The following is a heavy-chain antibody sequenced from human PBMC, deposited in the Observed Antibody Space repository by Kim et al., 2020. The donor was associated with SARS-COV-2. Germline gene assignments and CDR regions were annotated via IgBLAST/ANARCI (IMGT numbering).Heavy chain of an antibody. J-gene: IGHJ4*02. V-gene: IGHV3-23*01. CDR3: AGICGTTSCSDDY. Sequence: YGDSVRGRFTTSRDNPKSTVYLQMNSLRAEDTSVYYCAGICGTTSCSDDYWGQGTLVTVSS. D-gene: IGHD2-2*01.